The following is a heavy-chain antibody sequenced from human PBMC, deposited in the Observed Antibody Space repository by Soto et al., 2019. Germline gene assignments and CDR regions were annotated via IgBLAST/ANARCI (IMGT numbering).Heavy chain of an antibody. D-gene: IGHD1-26*01. V-gene: IGHV1-69*12. Sequence: QVQLVESGAEVKKPGSSVKVSSKASGGTFSSYAISWVRQAPGQGLEWMGGIIPIFGTANYAQKFQGRVTITADESTSTAYMELSSLRSEDTAVYYCAREKWELLGANCWFDPWGQGTLVTVSS. J-gene: IGHJ5*02. CDR3: AREKWELLGANCWFDP. CDR2: IIPIFGTA. CDR1: GGTFSSYA.